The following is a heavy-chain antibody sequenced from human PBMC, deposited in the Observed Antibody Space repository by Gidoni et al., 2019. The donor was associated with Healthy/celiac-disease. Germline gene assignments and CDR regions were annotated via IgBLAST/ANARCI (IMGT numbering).Heavy chain of an antibody. V-gene: IGHV4-39*01. J-gene: IGHJ3*02. D-gene: IGHD3-10*02. CDR2: IYYSGST. CDR3: ARLESVRMFGDTEAFDI. CDR1: GGSISSSSYY. Sequence: QLQLQESGPGLVKPSETLSLTCTVPGGSISSSSYYWGWIRQPPGKGLEWIGSIYYSGSTYYNPSLTSLVTISEDTAKNQFSLKLSSVTAADTAVYYCARLESVRMFGDTEAFDIWGQGTMVTVSS.